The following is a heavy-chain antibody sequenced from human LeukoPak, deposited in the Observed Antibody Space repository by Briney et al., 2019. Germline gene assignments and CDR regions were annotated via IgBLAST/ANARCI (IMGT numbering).Heavy chain of an antibody. CDR3: AKSYYYGSGSYYNVNLGLGYFDY. CDR1: GFTFSSYA. CDR2: IRYDGSNK. V-gene: IGHV3-30*02. D-gene: IGHD3-10*01. Sequence: GGSLRLSCAASGFTFSSYAMHWVRQAPGKGLEWVAFIRYDGSNKYYADSVKGRFTISRDNSKNTLYRQMNSLRTEDTAVYYCAKSYYYGSGSYYNVNLGLGYFDYWGQGTLVTVSS. J-gene: IGHJ4*02.